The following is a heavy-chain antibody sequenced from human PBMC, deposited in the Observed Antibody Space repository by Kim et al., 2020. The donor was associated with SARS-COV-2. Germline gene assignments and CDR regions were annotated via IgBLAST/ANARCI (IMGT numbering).Heavy chain of an antibody. Sequence: SETLSLTCAVYGGSFSGYYWSWIRQPPGKGLEWIGEINHSGSTNYNPSLKSRVTISVDTSKNQFSLKLSSVTAADTAVYYCARGVGWGYYYYYGMDVWGQGTTVTVSS. D-gene: IGHD6-19*01. CDR2: INHSGST. CDR1: GGSFSGYY. V-gene: IGHV4-34*01. CDR3: ARGVGWGYYYYYGMDV. J-gene: IGHJ6*02.